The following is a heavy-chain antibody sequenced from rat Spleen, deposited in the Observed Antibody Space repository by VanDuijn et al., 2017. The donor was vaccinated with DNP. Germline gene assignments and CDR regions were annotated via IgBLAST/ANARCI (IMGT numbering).Heavy chain of an antibody. J-gene: IGHJ4*01. CDR2: INSAGTT. D-gene: IGHD1-4*01. V-gene: IGHV3-3*01. CDR1: GYSITSSYR. CDR3: ARWPGYNPPYAMDA. Sequence: EVQLQESGPGLVKTSQSLSLTCSVTGYSITSSYRWNWIRKFPGKKLEWMGSINSAGTTNYNPSLKSRISITRDTSKNQLFLQVNSVTTEDTATYYCARWPGYNPPYAMDAWGQGTSVTVSS.